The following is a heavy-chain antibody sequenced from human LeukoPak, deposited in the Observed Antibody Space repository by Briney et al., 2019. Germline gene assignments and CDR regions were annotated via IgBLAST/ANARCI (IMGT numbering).Heavy chain of an antibody. V-gene: IGHV3-23*01. CDR3: AKAPTPRLLRREWFDP. Sequence: PGGSLRLSCAASGFTFSSYGMSWVRQAPGKGLEWVSAISGSGGSTYYADSVKGRFTISRDNSKNTLYLQMNSLRAEDTAVYYCAKAPTPRLLRREWFDPWGQGTLVTVSS. J-gene: IGHJ5*02. CDR2: ISGSGGST. CDR1: GFTFSSYG. D-gene: IGHD2-15*01.